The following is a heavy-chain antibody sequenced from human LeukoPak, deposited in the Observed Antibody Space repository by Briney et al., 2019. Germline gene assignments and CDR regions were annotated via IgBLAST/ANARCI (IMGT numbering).Heavy chain of an antibody. CDR2: FDPEDGET. CDR1: GYTLAELS. D-gene: IGHD6-19*01. J-gene: IGHJ3*02. Sequence: ASVKVSCKVSGYTLAELSMHRVRQAPGKGLEWMGGFDPEDGETIYAQKFQGRVTMTEDTSTDTAYMELSSLRSEDTAVYYCATPVAGKNDAFDIWGQGTMVTVSS. CDR3: ATPVAGKNDAFDI. V-gene: IGHV1-24*01.